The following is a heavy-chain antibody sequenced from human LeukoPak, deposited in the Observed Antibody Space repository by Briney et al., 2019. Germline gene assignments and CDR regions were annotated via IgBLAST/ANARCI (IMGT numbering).Heavy chain of an antibody. CDR1: GGSISSGGYY. J-gene: IGHJ4*02. Sequence: SETLSLTCTVSGGSISSGGYYWSWIRQHPGKGLEWIGYIYYSGSTYHNPSLKSRVTISVDTSKNQFSLKLSSVTAADTAVYYCARDPLSITGTPRWGQGTLVTVSS. V-gene: IGHV4-31*03. CDR3: ARDPLSITGTPR. D-gene: IGHD1-7*01. CDR2: IYYSGST.